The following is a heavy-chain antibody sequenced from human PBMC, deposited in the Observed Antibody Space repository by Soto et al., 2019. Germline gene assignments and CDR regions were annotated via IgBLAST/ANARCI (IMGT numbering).Heavy chain of an antibody. J-gene: IGHJ4*02. CDR1: GFTFSSYG. D-gene: IGHD1-26*01. V-gene: IGHV3-33*01. CDR2: IWYDGSNK. Sequence: QVQLVESGGGVVQPGRSLRLSCAASGFTFSSYGMHWVRQAPGKGLEWVAVIWYDGSNKYYADSVKGRFTISRDNSKNPLYLQMNSLRAEDTAVYYCARDRKTGSGGYFAYWGQGTLVTVSS. CDR3: ARDRKTGSGGYFAY.